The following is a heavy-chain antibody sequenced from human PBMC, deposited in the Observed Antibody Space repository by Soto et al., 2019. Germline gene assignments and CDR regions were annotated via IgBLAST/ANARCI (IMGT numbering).Heavy chain of an antibody. J-gene: IGHJ4*02. Sequence: QITLNESGPTVVKPAETLTLTCTFSGFSLTTSGVGVGWIRQSPGKAPEWLALIYWDDDKRYSASLKSRLTITKAASKNQVVLTMACVDPADTATYSCAHRILRTVFGLVTTTVIYFDFWGQGTPVVVSS. D-gene: IGHD3-3*01. V-gene: IGHV2-5*02. CDR3: AHRILRTVFGLVTTTVIYFDF. CDR1: GFSLTTSGVG. CDR2: IYWDDDK.